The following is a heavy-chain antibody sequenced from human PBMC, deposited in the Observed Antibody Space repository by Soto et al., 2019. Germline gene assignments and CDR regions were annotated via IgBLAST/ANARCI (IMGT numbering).Heavy chain of an antibody. J-gene: IGHJ4*02. CDR2: IYYSGST. Sequence: QVQLQESGPRLVKPSGTLSLTCTVSGGSISSYYWSWIRQPPGKGLEWIGYIYYSGSTNYNPSLKSRVPISVDTSKSRFSRRLTSVTAADTAVCYCARGPWGGDYWGQGTLVTVSS. CDR3: ARGPWGGDY. V-gene: IGHV4-59*01. D-gene: IGHD3-16*01. CDR1: GGSISSYY.